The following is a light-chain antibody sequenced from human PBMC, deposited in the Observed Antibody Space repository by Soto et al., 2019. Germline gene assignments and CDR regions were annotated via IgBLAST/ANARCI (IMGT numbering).Light chain of an antibody. CDR3: QQYSSYPLT. J-gene: IGKJ4*01. V-gene: IGKV1-5*03. Sequence: DIQMTQSPSTLSASVGDRVTITCRASQSVRSSLAWYQQKPGKAPKHLIYEASRLQREVPSRFSGSGSGTEFSLTISSLQVDDFATYYCQQYSSYPLTFGGGTEVEIK. CDR1: QSVRSS. CDR2: EAS.